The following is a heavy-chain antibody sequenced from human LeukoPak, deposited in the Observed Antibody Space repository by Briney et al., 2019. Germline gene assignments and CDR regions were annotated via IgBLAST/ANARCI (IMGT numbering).Heavy chain of an antibody. V-gene: IGHV3-23*01. CDR1: GFTFSSYA. CDR3: AKASSSWYGYNWFDP. CDR2: ISGSGGST. Sequence: GGSLRLSCAASGFTFSSYAMSWVRQAPGKGLEWVSAISGSGGSTYYADSVKGRFTISRDNSKNTLYLQMNSLRAEDTAVYYCAKASSSWYGYNWFDPWGQGTLVTVSS. D-gene: IGHD6-13*01. J-gene: IGHJ5*02.